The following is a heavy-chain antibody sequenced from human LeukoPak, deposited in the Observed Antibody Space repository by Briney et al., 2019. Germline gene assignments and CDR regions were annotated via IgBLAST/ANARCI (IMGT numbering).Heavy chain of an antibody. CDR3: ARGEGDSGSYYEAFDI. V-gene: IGHV3-15*07. J-gene: IGHJ3*02. CDR2: IKSKTDGGTT. D-gene: IGHD1-26*01. CDR1: GFTFSNAW. Sequence: GGSLRLSCAASGFTFSNAWMNWVRQAPGKGLEWVGRIKSKTDGGTTDYAAPVKGRFTISRDDSKNTLYLQMNSLKTEDTAVYYCARGEGDSGSYYEAFDIWGQGTMVTVSS.